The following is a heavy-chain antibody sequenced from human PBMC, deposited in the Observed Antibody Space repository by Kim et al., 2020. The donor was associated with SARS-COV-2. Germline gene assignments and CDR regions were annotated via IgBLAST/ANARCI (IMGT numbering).Heavy chain of an antibody. Sequence: GGSLRLSCAASGFTFSNAWMSWVRQAPGKGLEWVGRIKSKTDGGTTDYAAPVKGRFTISRDDSKNTLYLQMNSLKTEDTAVYYCTTWQWELLSPFAYYYYGMDVWGQGTTVTVSS. J-gene: IGHJ6*02. D-gene: IGHD1-26*01. CDR2: IKSKTDGGTT. CDR1: GFTFSNAW. CDR3: TTWQWELLSPFAYYYYGMDV. V-gene: IGHV3-15*01.